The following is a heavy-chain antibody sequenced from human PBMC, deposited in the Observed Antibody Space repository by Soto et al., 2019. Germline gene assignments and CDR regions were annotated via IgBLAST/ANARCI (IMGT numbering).Heavy chain of an antibody. J-gene: IGHJ4*02. CDR2: IYYSGST. CDR1: GGSISRYY. V-gene: IGHV4-59*12. D-gene: IGHD5-12*01. Sequence: SETLSLTCTVSGGSISRYYWSWIRQPPGKGLEWIGYIYYSGSTNYNPSLKSRVTISVDTSKNQVVLTMTNVHPVDTGTYFCAQQKQTGYRLFDTWGRGTLVTVSS. CDR3: AQQKQTGYRLFDT.